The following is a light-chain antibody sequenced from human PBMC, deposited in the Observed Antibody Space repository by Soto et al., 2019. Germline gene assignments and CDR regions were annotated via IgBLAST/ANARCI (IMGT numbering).Light chain of an antibody. CDR3: QQHGVSPLT. CDR1: HSVSSS. Sequence: EIVMTQSPSTLPLSPGERTTLSCWASHSVSSSLAWYQHKAGQAPRLLIYSASVRATGIPDRFSGSGSGTDFTLTISSLEPEDFAVYYCQQHGVSPLTFGGGTKVDIK. CDR2: SAS. V-gene: IGKV3-20*01. J-gene: IGKJ4*01.